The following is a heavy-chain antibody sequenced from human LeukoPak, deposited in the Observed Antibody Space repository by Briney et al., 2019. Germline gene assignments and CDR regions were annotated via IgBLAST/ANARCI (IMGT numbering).Heavy chain of an antibody. Sequence: GASVKVSCKGSGYSFASFGINWVRQAPGQGLEWMGWIIAYNGDTNYAQKFQGRVTMTTDTSTSTAYMDLMRLRYDDTAVYYCARGAYYGSGSFPDYWGQGTLVTVSS. V-gene: IGHV1-18*01. J-gene: IGHJ4*02. D-gene: IGHD3-10*01. CDR1: GYSFASFG. CDR2: IIAYNGDT. CDR3: ARGAYYGSGSFPDY.